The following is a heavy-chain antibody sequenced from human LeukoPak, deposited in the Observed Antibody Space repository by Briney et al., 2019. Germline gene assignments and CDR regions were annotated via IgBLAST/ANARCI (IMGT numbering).Heavy chain of an antibody. CDR3: ARGPRNFWSGYYPSYYYYGMDV. CDR1: GGTFSSYA. D-gene: IGHD3-3*01. J-gene: IGHJ6*02. V-gene: IGHV1-69*13. CDR2: IIPIFGTA. Sequence: SVKVSCKASGGTFSSYAISWVRQAPGQGLEWMGGIIPIFGTANYAQKFQGRVTITADESTSTAYMELSSLRSEDTAVYYCARGPRNFWSGYYPSYYYYGMDVWGQGTTVTVSS.